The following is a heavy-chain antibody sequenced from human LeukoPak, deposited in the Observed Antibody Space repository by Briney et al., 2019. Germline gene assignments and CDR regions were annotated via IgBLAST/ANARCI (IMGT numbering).Heavy chain of an antibody. CDR1: GYTFTSYY. CDR2: INPSDGST. D-gene: IGHD5-12*01. J-gene: IGHJ4*02. V-gene: IGHV1-46*01. CDR3: ARVYSGYDCGY. Sequence: TSVKVSCKASGYTFTSYYMHWLRQAPGQGLQWMGIINPSDGSTSYTPRFQGRVTVTRDTSTSTVNMELSSLRSEDTAVYYCARVYSGYDCGYWGQGTLVTVSS.